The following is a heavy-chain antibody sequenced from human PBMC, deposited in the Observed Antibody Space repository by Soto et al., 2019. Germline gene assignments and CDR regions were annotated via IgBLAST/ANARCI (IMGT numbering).Heavy chain of an antibody. D-gene: IGHD1-20*01. V-gene: IGHV1-2*02. CDR1: GYTFTGYY. J-gene: IGHJ4*02. CDR2: INPNSGGT. CDR3: ARIPNPYNWNDFDY. Sequence: ASVKVSCKASGYTFTGYYMHWVRQAPGQGLEWMGWINPNSGGTNYAQKFQGRVTTTRDTSISTAYMELSRLRSDDTAVYYCARIPNPYNWNDFDYWGQGTLVTVSS.